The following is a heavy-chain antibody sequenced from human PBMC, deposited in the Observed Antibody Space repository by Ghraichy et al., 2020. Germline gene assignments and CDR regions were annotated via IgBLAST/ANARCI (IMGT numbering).Heavy chain of an antibody. CDR3: ARDAVPAATYYYMDV. J-gene: IGHJ6*03. CDR1: GFTFSSYW. CDR2: SNSDGRST. Sequence: GALRLSCAASGFTFSSYWMHWVRQAPGKGLVWVSRSNSDGRSTSYADSVKGRFTISRDNAKNTLYLQMNSLRAEDTAVYYCARDAVPAATYYYMDVWGKGTTVTVSS. D-gene: IGHD2-2*01. V-gene: IGHV3-74*01.